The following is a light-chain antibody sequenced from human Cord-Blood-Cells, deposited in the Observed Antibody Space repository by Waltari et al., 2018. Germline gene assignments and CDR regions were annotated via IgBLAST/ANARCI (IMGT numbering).Light chain of an antibody. V-gene: IGLV2-14*01. CDR3: SSYTSSSTLV. Sequence: QSALTQPASVSGSPGQSITISCTGTSRDVGGYNYVSWYQQHQGKAPKLTIYDVSNRPSGVSNRFSVSKSGNTASLTISGLQAEDEADYYCSSYTSSSTLVFGTGTKVTVL. J-gene: IGLJ1*01. CDR1: SRDVGGYNY. CDR2: DVS.